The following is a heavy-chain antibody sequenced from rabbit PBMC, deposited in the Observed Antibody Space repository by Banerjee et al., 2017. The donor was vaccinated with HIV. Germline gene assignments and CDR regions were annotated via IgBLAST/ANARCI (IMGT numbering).Heavy chain of an antibody. CDR1: GFSFSSGYY. D-gene: IGHD4-1*01. J-gene: IGHJ4*01. CDR2: IGTGSGST. V-gene: IGHV1S40*01. Sequence: QQLVESGGGLVKPGASLTLTCKASGFSFSSGYYMSWVRQAPGKGLEWIGCIGTGSGSTYYASWAKGRFTISKTSSTTVTLQMTSLTAADTATYFCVRGGYYSSGWHLWGPGTLVTVS. CDR3: VRGGYYSSGWHL.